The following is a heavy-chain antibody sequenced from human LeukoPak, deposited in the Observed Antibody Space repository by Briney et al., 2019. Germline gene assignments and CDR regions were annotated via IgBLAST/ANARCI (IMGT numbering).Heavy chain of an antibody. CDR3: AKRGVVIRVILVGFHKEAYYFDS. CDR1: GITLSNDG. V-gene: IGHV3-23*01. J-gene: IGHJ4*02. CDR2: VSDSGGGT. D-gene: IGHD3-22*01. Sequence: GSLRLSCAASGITLSNDGMSGVGQAPGKGREWGAGVSDSGGGTNYAACVKGRFTISRDNPKNTLYLQLNSLRAEDMGVYFCAKRGVVIRVILVGFHKEAYYFDSWGQGALVTVSS.